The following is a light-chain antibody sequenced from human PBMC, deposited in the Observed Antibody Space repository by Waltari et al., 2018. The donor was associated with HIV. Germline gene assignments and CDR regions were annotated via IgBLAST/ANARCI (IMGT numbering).Light chain of an antibody. V-gene: IGKV4-1*01. CDR3: QQYYSEFT. CDR2: WAS. J-gene: IGKJ3*01. Sequence: DIVMTQSPDSLAVSLGERATVNCKSSQTILYSSNNKNYLAWYQQKPGQPPKLLIDWASTRESGVPDRFSGSGSGTDFTLTINSLQAEDVAVYYGQQYYSEFTFGPGTKEEIK. CDR1: QTILYSSNNKNY.